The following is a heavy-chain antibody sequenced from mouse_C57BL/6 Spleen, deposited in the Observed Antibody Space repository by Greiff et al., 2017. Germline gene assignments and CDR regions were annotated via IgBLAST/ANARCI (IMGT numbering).Heavy chain of an antibody. CDR2: IDPSDSYT. D-gene: IGHD2-4*01. Sequence: QVQLKQPGAELVMPGASVKLSCKASGYTFTSYWMHWVKQRPGQGLEWIGEIDPSDSYTNYNQKFKGKSTLTVDKSSSTAYMQLSSLTSEDSAVYYCARSRDYEGYFDVWGTGTTVTVSS. J-gene: IGHJ1*03. CDR3: ARSRDYEGYFDV. V-gene: IGHV1-69*01. CDR1: GYTFTSYW.